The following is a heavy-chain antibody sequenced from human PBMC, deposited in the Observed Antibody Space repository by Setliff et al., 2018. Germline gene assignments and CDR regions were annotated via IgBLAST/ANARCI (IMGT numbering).Heavy chain of an antibody. CDR2: ISAYNGNT. Sequence: GASVKLSCKASGYTFTSYGISWVRQAPGQGLEWMGWISAYNGNTNYAQKLQGRVTMTTDTSTSTAYMELRSLRSDDTAVYYCARDGSPPYYNFWSGYPDNYYMDVWGKGTTVTVSS. CDR3: ARDGSPPYYNFWSGYPDNYYMDV. J-gene: IGHJ6*03. D-gene: IGHD3-3*01. CDR1: GYTFTSYG. V-gene: IGHV1-18*01.